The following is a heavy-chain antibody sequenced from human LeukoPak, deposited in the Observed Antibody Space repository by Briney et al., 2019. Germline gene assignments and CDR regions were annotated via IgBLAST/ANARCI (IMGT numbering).Heavy chain of an antibody. CDR2: LYNSGST. V-gene: IGHV4-39*02. CDR1: GGSIRSGSFS. D-gene: IGHD6-19*01. CDR3: ARNPMNSSDWYTYFDY. J-gene: IGHJ4*02. Sequence: SETLSLTCSVSGGSIRSGSFSWGWIRQPPGKGLEWIGNLYNSGSTYYNASLKSRVTISVDTSENHFSLRLTSVTAADTAVYYSARNPMNSSDWYTYFDYWGQGTLVTVSS.